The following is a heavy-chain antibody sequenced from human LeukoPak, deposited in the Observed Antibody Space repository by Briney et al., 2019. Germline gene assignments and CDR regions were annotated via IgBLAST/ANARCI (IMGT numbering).Heavy chain of an antibody. V-gene: IGHV3-30*02. D-gene: IGHD3-16*02. J-gene: IGHJ4*02. CDR3: ASNPYVWGSYRPHYFDY. Sequence: GGSLRLSCAASGFTFSSYGMHWVRQAPGKGLEWVAFIRYDGSNKYYADSVKGRFTISRDNSKNTLYLQMNSLRAEDTAVYYCASNPYVWGSYRPHYFDYWGQGTLVTVSS. CDR2: IRYDGSNK. CDR1: GFTFSSYG.